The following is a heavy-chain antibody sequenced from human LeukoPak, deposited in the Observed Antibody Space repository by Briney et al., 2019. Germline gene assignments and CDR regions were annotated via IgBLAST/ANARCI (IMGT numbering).Heavy chain of an antibody. V-gene: IGHV4-39*01. CDR2: IYYSGST. D-gene: IGHD2-2*01. Sequence: SETLSLTCTVSGDSISSRYYWGWIRQPPGKGLEWIGSIYYSGSTYYNVSLKSRVSISVDTAKNQLSLNLNSVTAADTAVYYCARHGRSGTNCALDYWGQGTLVTVSS. J-gene: IGHJ4*02. CDR1: GDSISSRYY. CDR3: ARHGRSGTNCALDY.